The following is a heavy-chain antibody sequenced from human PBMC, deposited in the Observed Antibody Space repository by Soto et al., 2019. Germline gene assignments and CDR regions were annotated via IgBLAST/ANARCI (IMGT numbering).Heavy chain of an antibody. V-gene: IGHV3-15*07. D-gene: IGHD3-3*01. J-gene: IGHJ4*01. CDR2: IRSKVHGETT. Sequence: PGGSLRLSCAASGFDFNNAWINWVRQAPGKGLEWIGRIRSKVHGETTDFAVSVRGRFAITRDDSRNMVYMQMNALNTEDTAMYYCTTDSYTSTRVVRFEYWGLGTRVTVSS. CDR1: GFDFNNAW. CDR3: TTDSYTSTRVVRFEY.